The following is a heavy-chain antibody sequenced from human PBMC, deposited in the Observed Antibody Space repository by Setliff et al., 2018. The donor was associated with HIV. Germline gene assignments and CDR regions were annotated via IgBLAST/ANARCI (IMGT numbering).Heavy chain of an antibody. CDR3: ASGRTYYYMDV. CDR2: INSDGTST. D-gene: IGHD1-26*01. V-gene: IGHV3-74*01. Sequence: GGSLRLSCAASGFTFSSYWMHWVRQGPEKGLVWVSRINSDGTSTSYADSVKGRFTISRDNAKNTLYLQMNSLRADDTDVYYCASGRTYYYMDVWGKGTTVTVSS. CDR1: GFTFSSYW. J-gene: IGHJ6*03.